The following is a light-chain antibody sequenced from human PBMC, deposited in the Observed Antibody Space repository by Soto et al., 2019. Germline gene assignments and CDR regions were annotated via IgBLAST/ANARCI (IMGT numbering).Light chain of an antibody. V-gene: IGKV1-5*03. CDR2: KAS. J-gene: IGKJ1*01. Sequence: DIQMTQSPSTLSASVGDRVTITCRASQTISTLLAWYKQRPGKAPNLLIYKASSLESGVPSRFSGRGSGTEFTLTISSLQPDDFATYFCQQYSTCPWTFGQGTKVEVK. CDR1: QTISTL. CDR3: QQYSTCPWT.